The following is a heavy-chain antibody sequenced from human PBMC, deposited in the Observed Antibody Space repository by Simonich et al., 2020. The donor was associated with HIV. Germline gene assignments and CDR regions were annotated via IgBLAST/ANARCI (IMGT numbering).Heavy chain of an antibody. CDR2: ISWNIGSR. CDR1: GFTFDDYA. Sequence: EVQLVESGGGLVQPGRSLRLSCAASGFTFDDYAMHWVRQAPGKVLGWVSGISWNIGSRGYADSVKGRFTISRDNAKNSLYLQMNSLRAEDTALYYCAKDKGAYYGSGSPVYWGQGTLVTVSS. CDR3: AKDKGAYYGSGSPVY. V-gene: IGHV3-9*01. D-gene: IGHD3-10*01. J-gene: IGHJ4*02.